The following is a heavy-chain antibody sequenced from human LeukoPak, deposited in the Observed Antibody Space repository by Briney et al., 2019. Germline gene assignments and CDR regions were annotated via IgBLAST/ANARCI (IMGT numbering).Heavy chain of an antibody. J-gene: IGHJ4*02. CDR3: ARGPVWSDYGDYHCDY. D-gene: IGHD4-17*01. Sequence: PSETLSLTYAVYGGSFSGYYWSWIRQPPGKGLEWIGEINHSGSTNYNPSLKSRVTISVDTSKNQFSLKLSSVTAADTAVYYCARGPVWSDYGDYHCDYWGQGTLVTVSS. V-gene: IGHV4-34*01. CDR2: INHSGST. CDR1: GGSFSGYY.